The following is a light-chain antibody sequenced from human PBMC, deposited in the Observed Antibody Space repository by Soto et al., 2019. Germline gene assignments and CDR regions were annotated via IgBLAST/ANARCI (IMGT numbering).Light chain of an antibody. J-gene: IGKJ4*01. V-gene: IGKV1-39*01. Sequence: DIQMTQSPSSLSASIGDRITITCRASQSISTYINWYQQKPGKAPRLLIYGASTLQNGVPSRFSGSGSATDYTLTMSSLQPEDFATYYCQQSFITPPLTFGGGTKVEMK. CDR1: QSISTY. CDR2: GAS. CDR3: QQSFITPPLT.